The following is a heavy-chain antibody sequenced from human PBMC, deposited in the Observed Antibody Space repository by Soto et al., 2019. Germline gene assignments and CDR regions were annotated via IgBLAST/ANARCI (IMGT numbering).Heavy chain of an antibody. CDR2: ISDSGGST. V-gene: IGHV3-23*01. Sequence: GGSLRLSCAASGFTFSSYAMRWVRQAPGKGLEWVSGISDSGGSTYYADSVKGRFTISRDNSKNTLYLQINSLRAEDTAVYYCAKGTYYYGSAPYYFDYWGQGTLVTVSS. CDR1: GFTFSSYA. J-gene: IGHJ4*02. CDR3: AKGTYYYGSAPYYFDY. D-gene: IGHD3-10*01.